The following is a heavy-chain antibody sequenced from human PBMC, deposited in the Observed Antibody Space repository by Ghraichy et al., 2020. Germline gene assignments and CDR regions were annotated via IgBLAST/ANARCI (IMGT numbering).Heavy chain of an antibody. CDR1: GFTVSSNY. V-gene: IGHV3-66*02. CDR2: IYSGGST. CDR3: ARGRNTDFNWFDP. Sequence: GGSLRLSCAASGFTVSSNYMSWVRQAPGKGLEWVSVIYSGGSTYYADSVKGRFTISRDNSKNTLYLQMNSLRAEDTAVYYCARGRNTDFNWFDPWGQGTLVTVSS. J-gene: IGHJ5*02. D-gene: IGHD3-3*01.